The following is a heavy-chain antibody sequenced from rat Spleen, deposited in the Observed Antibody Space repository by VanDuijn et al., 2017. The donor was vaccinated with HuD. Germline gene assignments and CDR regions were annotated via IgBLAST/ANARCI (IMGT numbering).Heavy chain of an antibody. Sequence: EVQLVESDGGLVQPGRSLKLSCAASGFTFSDYYMAWVRQAPTKGLEWVATISYDGSSTYYRDSVKGRFTISRDNAKSTLYLQMDSLRSEDTATYYCARDGNNFDYWGQGVMVTVSS. J-gene: IGHJ2*01. CDR3: ARDGNNFDY. CDR2: ISYDGSST. CDR1: GFTFSDYY. V-gene: IGHV5-29*01. D-gene: IGHD1-12*02.